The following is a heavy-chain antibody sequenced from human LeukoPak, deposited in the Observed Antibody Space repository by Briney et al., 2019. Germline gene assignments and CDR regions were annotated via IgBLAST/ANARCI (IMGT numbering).Heavy chain of an antibody. D-gene: IGHD5-18*01. J-gene: IGHJ4*02. CDR2: INDSESA. CDR1: GGSFSGYF. V-gene: IGHV4-34*01. Sequence: SETLSLTCAVYGGSFSGYFWSWIRQPPGKGLEWIGEINDSESANYNPSLKSRFTISVDTSKNQFSLKLSSVTAADTAVYYCARVPVNTRGCSYGYADYWGQGNLVTVSS. CDR3: ARVPVNTRGCSYGYADY.